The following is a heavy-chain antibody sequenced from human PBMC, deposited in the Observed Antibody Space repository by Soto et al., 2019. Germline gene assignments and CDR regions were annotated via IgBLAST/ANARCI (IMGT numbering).Heavy chain of an antibody. CDR2: MSGSSSTT. CDR3: AKNQERELPRVIDF. CDR1: GLTFSNYA. V-gene: IGHV3-23*01. D-gene: IGHD1-7*01. J-gene: IGHJ4*02. Sequence: GGSLRLSCATSGLTFSNYAMSWVRQAPGGGLEWVSSMSGSSSTTYYADSVRGRFTISRDRSKNTLYLQMSSLRAEDTALYYCAKNQERELPRVIDFWGQGT.